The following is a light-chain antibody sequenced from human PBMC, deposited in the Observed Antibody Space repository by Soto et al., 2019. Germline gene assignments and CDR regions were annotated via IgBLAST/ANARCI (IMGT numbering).Light chain of an antibody. CDR3: QQYYDYVWT. Sequence: DIVMTQSPDSLAVSLGVRATINCKTSQSVLYSSNNKNYLAWYQQKPGQPPKLLVSWASTRESGVPDRFSGSGSGTDFTLTISSLQVEDVAVYYCQQYYDYVWTFGQGTKVDIK. CDR2: WAS. V-gene: IGKV4-1*01. CDR1: QSVLYSSNNKNY. J-gene: IGKJ1*01.